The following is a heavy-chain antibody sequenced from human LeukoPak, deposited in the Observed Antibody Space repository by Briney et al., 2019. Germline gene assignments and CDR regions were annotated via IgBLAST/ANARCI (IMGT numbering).Heavy chain of an antibody. CDR3: ARDLVRGPGVGSGDYYYGMDV. CDR1: GLTFSSYS. J-gene: IGHJ6*02. D-gene: IGHD3-10*01. CDR2: ISSSSSYI. V-gene: IGHV3-21*01. Sequence: PGGSLRLSCAASGLTFSSYSMNWVRQAPGKGLEWVSSISSSSSYIYYADSVKGRFTISRDNAKNSLYLQMNSLRAEDTAVYYCARDLVRGPGVGSGDYYYGMDVWGQGTTVTVSS.